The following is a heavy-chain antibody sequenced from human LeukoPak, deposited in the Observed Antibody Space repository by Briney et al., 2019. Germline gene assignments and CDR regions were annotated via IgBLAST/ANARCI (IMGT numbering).Heavy chain of an antibody. CDR2: INPNSGGT. Sequence: ASVKVSCKASGYTFTGYYMHWVRQAPGQGLEWLGWINPNSGGTIYAQKFQGRVTVTRDTSTSTAHMELTRLTSDDTAVYYCARDRRDGYGSADYWGLGTLVTVSS. D-gene: IGHD5-24*01. CDR3: ARDRRDGYGSADY. V-gene: IGHV1-2*02. CDR1: GYTFTGYY. J-gene: IGHJ4*02.